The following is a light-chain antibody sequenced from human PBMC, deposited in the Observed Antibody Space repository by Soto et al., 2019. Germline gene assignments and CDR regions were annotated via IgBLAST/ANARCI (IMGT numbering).Light chain of an antibody. CDR3: ETWDSNSWV. CDR1: SGHSTYS. Sequence: QPVLTKSSSASASLGSSVKLTCTLSSGHSTYSIAWHQQQPGKAPRYLMKLEGSGSYNKGSGVPDRFSGSSSGADRYLTISNLQFEDESDYYCETWDSNSWVFGGGTKLTVL. CDR2: LEGSGSY. V-gene: IGLV4-60*02. J-gene: IGLJ3*02.